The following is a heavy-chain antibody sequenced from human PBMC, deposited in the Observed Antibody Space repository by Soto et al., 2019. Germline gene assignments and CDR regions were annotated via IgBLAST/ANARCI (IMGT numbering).Heavy chain of an antibody. V-gene: IGHV1-2*02. J-gene: IGHJ6*02. CDR1: GYTFTAYH. CDR2: INPSSGSA. Sequence: ASVKVSCKTSGYTFTAYHIHWVRQAPGQGLEWMGWINPSSGSANYAQKFEGRVTMTRDTSISTVYMELSRVVSDDTSLYYCARDYSGHGMDVWGQGTTVTVSS. CDR3: ARDYSGHGMDV. D-gene: IGHD1-26*01.